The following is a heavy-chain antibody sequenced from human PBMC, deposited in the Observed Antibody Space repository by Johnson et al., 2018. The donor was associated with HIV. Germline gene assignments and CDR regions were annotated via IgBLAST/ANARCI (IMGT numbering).Heavy chain of an antibody. D-gene: IGHD3-10*01. Sequence: VQLVESGGGVERPGGSLRLSCAASGFTFDDYDMSWVRQAPGKGLEWVSGISWNGGSAAYADSVKGRFTISRDNSKNTLYLQMNSLRAEDTAVYYCARDFSVRAFDIWGKGTMVTVSS. V-gene: IGHV3-20*04. CDR2: ISWNGGSA. CDR3: ARDFSVRAFDI. J-gene: IGHJ3*02. CDR1: GFTFDDYD.